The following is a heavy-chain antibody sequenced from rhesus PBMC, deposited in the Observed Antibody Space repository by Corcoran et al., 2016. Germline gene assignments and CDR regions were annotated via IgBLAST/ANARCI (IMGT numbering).Heavy chain of an antibody. CDR2: ISGSKGSN. Sequence: QVQLQESGPGLVKPSETLSLTCAVSGGSFSGYYWGWIRQPPGKGLEWIGYISGSKGSNDYHPPRMSRVTISTDTAKNQFSLKLSSVTAADTAVYYCARVYSYSNLPYYFDYWGQGVLVTVSS. D-gene: IGHD4-23*01. V-gene: IGHV4-165*01. CDR3: ARVYSYSNLPYYFDY. J-gene: IGHJ4*01. CDR1: GGSFSGYY.